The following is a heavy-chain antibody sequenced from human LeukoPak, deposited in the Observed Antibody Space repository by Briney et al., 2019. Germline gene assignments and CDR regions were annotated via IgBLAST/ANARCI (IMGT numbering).Heavy chain of an antibody. V-gene: IGHV1-8*01. CDR2: MNPNSGNT. CDR3: ARNSGSGSYYNSPDWFDP. J-gene: IGHJ5*02. Sequence: ASVKVSCKASGYTFTSYDINWVRQATGQGPEWMGWMNPNSGNTGYAQKFQGRVTMTRNTSISTAYMELSSLRSEDTAVYYCARNSGSGSYYNSPDWFDPWGQGTLVTVSS. D-gene: IGHD3-10*01. CDR1: GYTFTSYD.